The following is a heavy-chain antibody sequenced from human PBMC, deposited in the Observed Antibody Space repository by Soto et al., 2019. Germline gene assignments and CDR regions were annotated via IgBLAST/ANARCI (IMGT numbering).Heavy chain of an antibody. V-gene: IGHV1-18*01. J-gene: IGHJ4*02. CDR2: ISAYNGNT. Sequence: ASVKVSCKASGYTFTSYGISWVRQAPGQRHEGIGWISAYNGNTNYAQKLQGRVTMTTDTSTSTAYMELRSLRSDDTAVYYCAGDTPRAVEVVITNTYFGYWGRVTLDT. D-gene: IGHD3-22*01. CDR1: GYTFTSYG. CDR3: AGDTPRAVEVVITNTYFGY.